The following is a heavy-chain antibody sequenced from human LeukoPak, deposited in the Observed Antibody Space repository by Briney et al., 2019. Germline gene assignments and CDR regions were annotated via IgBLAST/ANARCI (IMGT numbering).Heavy chain of an antibody. Sequence: SETLSLTCTVSSGSISTSNYYWGWVRQPPGKALEWIGNIFYSGSTYYSPSLKSRVTISLDTSRNQFSLNLNSVTAADTAVYYCAKSNVIDIWGQGTMVTVSS. J-gene: IGHJ3*02. CDR1: SGSISTSNYY. V-gene: IGHV4-39*07. CDR3: AKSNVIDI. CDR2: IFYSGST. D-gene: IGHD2/OR15-2a*01.